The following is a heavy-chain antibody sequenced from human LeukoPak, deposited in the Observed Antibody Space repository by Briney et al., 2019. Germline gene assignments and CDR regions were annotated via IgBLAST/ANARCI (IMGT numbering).Heavy chain of an antibody. D-gene: IGHD3-22*01. CDR3: ARDKHYYDSSNYV. CDR1: GFTFNDYG. V-gene: IGHV3-20*04. Sequence: PGGSLRLPCAASGFTFNDYGMSWVRQGPGKGLEWVSGINWNGGTTGYADSVRGRFTISRDNAKNSLYLQMNSLRAEDTALYYCARDKHYYDSSNYVWGQGTLVTVSS. J-gene: IGHJ4*02. CDR2: INWNGGTT.